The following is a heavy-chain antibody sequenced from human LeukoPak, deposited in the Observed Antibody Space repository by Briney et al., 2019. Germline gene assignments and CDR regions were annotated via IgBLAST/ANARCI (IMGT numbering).Heavy chain of an antibody. J-gene: IGHJ4*02. Sequence: PSETLSLTCAVYGGSFSGYYWSWIRQPPGKGLEWIGEINHSGSTNYNPSLKSRVTISVDTSKNQFSLKLSSVTAADTAVYYCARPRSWYSGSYYDYWGQGTLVTVSS. V-gene: IGHV4-34*01. D-gene: IGHD1-26*01. CDR2: INHSGST. CDR3: ARPRSWYSGSYYDY. CDR1: GGSFSGYY.